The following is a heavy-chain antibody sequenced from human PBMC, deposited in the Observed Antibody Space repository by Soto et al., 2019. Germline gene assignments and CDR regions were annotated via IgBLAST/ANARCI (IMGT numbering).Heavy chain of an antibody. Sequence: GGSLRLSCAASGFTFSSYSMNWVRQAPGKGLEWVSYISSSSSTIYYADSVKGRFTISRDNAKNSLYLQMNSLRAEDTAVYYFAKAFYGAHPGSPGDFDYWGQGTLVTVSS. CDR3: AKAFYGAHPGSPGDFDY. V-gene: IGHV3-48*01. CDR2: ISSSSSTI. CDR1: GFTFSSYS. J-gene: IGHJ4*02. D-gene: IGHD4-17*01.